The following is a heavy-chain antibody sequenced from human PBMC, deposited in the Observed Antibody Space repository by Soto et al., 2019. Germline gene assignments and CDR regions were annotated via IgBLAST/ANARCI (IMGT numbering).Heavy chain of an antibody. CDR1: GYSFTSYW. J-gene: IGHJ3*02. CDR2: IYPGDSDT. CDR3: ASQEMATKNVDAFDI. D-gene: IGHD5-12*01. V-gene: IGHV5-51*01. Sequence: GESLKISCKGSGYSFTSYWIGWVRQMPGKGLDWIGIIYPGDSDTRYSPSFQGQVTISADKSISTAYLQWSSLKASDTAMYYCASQEMATKNVDAFDIWGQGTMVTVSS.